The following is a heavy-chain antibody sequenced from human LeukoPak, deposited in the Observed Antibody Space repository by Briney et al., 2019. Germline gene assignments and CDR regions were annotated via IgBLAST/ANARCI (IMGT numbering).Heavy chain of an antibody. CDR1: GFTFSSYE. D-gene: IGHD6-13*01. CDR2: ISSSGSTI. CDR3: ASAFGYSSRYGMDV. V-gene: IGHV3-48*03. J-gene: IGHJ6*02. Sequence: GGSLRLSCAASGFTFSSYEMNWGRQAPGKGLEWVSYISSSGSTIYYADSVKGRFTISRDNAKNSLYLQMNSLRAEDTAVYYCASAFGYSSRYGMDVWGQGTTVTVSS.